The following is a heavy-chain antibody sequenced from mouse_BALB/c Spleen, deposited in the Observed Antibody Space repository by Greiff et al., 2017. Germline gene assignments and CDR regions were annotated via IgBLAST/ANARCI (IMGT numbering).Heavy chain of an antibody. D-gene: IGHD1-2*01. CDR1: GYSITSDYA. J-gene: IGHJ2*01. CDR3: ARGPQLLRPPWYFDY. Sequence: EVKLVESGPGLVKPSQSLSLTCTVTGYSITSDYAWNWIRQFPGNKLEWMGYISYSGSTSYNPSLKSRISITRDTSKNQFFLQLNSVTTEDTATYYCARGPQLLRPPWYFDYWGQGTTLTVSS. V-gene: IGHV3-2*02. CDR2: ISYSGST.